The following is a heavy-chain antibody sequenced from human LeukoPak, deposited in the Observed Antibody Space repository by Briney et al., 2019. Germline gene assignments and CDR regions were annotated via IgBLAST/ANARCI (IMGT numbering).Heavy chain of an antibody. D-gene: IGHD3-10*01. CDR1: GFTFSRFA. CDR2: IKQDGSET. V-gene: IGHV3-7*01. CDR3: ARGGQAGTGDL. J-gene: IGHJ5*02. Sequence: GGSLRLSCAASGFTFSRFAMTWVRQSPGKGLEWVANIKQDGSETHHVDSVKGRFTISRDNAKDSLYLEMNSLRAEDTAVYYCARGGQAGTGDLWGQGTLVTVSS.